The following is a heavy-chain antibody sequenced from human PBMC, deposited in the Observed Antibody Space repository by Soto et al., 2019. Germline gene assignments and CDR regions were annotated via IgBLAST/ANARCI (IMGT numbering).Heavy chain of an antibody. D-gene: IGHD2-2*02. CDR2: IYYSGST. V-gene: IGHV4-59*01. CDR1: GGSISSYY. J-gene: IGHJ4*01. Sequence: QVQLQGSGPGLVKPSETLSLTCTVSGGSISSYYWSWIRQPPGKGLEWIGYIYYSGSTNYNPSLKSRVTISVDPSKNQFSLKLSSVAAADTAVYYGARLGTGYCRSTSCYSAFDYWGQGTLVTVSP. CDR3: ARLGTGYCRSTSCYSAFDY.